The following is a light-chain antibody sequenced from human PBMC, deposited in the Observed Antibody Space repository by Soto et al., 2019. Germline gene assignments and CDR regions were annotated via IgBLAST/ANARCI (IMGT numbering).Light chain of an antibody. CDR3: SSYTSSSTVV. CDR2: DVS. Sequence: QSVLTQPASVSGSPGQSLTISCTGTSSDVGGYNYVSWYQQHPGKAPKRIIYDVSNRPSGVSNRFSGSKSGNTASLTISGLQAEDEADYYCSSYTSSSTVVFGGGTNLTVL. J-gene: IGLJ2*01. V-gene: IGLV2-14*03. CDR1: SSDVGGYNY.